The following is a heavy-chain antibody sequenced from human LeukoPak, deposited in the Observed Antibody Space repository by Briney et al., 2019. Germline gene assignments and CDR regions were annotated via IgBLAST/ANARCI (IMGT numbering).Heavy chain of an antibody. Sequence: GGSLRLSCAVSGFTFSNYLMHWVRQAQGGGLVWVSRINIDETNAYADSVSGRFTISRDNAKNTLYLQMNSLRAEDTAVYYCARVGAWGSYRYNSFDYWGQGTLVTVSS. CDR1: GFTFSNYL. D-gene: IGHD3-16*02. CDR2: INIDETNA. CDR3: ARVGAWGSYRYNSFDY. J-gene: IGHJ4*02. V-gene: IGHV3-74*01.